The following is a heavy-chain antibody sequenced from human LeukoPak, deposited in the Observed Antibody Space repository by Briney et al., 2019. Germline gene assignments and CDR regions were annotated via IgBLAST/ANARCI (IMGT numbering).Heavy chain of an antibody. V-gene: IGHV3-9*01. CDR1: GFTFDDYA. CDR3: ARGDSGSYSY. J-gene: IGHJ4*02. D-gene: IGHD1-26*01. CDR2: ISWNSGSI. Sequence: GRSLRLSCAASGFTFDDYAMHWVRQAPGKGLEWVSGISWNSGSIGYADSVKGRFTISRDNAKNSLYLQMNSLRAEDTALYYCARGDSGSYSYWGQGTLVTVSS.